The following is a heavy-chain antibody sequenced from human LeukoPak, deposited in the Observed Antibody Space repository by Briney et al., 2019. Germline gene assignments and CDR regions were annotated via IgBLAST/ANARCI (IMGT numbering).Heavy chain of an antibody. Sequence: PSETLSLTCTVSGGSISSGDYYWSWIRQPPGKGLEWIGYIYYSGSTYYNPSLKSRVTISVDTSKNQFSLKLSSVTAADTAVYYCASVPKSGYFQHWGQGTLVTVSS. CDR2: IYYSGST. CDR3: ASVPKSGYFQH. V-gene: IGHV4-30-4*08. J-gene: IGHJ1*01. D-gene: IGHD3-10*01. CDR1: GGSISSGDYY.